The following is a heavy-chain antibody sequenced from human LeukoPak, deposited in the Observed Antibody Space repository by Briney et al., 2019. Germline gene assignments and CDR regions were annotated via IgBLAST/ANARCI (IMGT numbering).Heavy chain of an antibody. CDR2: IYPGDSDT. D-gene: IGHD2-21*02. CDR1: GYILTNNW. J-gene: IGHJ6*03. Sequence: GESLKISCKVSGYILTNNWIGWVRQRPGKGLEWMGIIYPGDSDTGYSPSFRGQVTISADKSISTAYLQWSSLKASDTAMYYCARQSGDYSYYYYMDVWGKGTTVTISS. V-gene: IGHV5-51*01. CDR3: ARQSGDYSYYYYMDV.